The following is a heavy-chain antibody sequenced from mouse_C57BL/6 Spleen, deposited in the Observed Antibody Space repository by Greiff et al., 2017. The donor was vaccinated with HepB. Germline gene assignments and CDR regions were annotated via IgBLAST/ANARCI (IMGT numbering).Heavy chain of an antibody. Sequence: QVQLQQPGAELVRPGSSVKLSCKASGYTFTSYWMHWVKQRPIQGLEWIGNIDPSDSETHYNQKFKDKATLTVDKSSSTAYMQLSSLTSADSAVYYCAKGGYYGNYVDFDYWGQGTTLTVSS. CDR3: AKGGYYGNYVDFDY. J-gene: IGHJ2*01. V-gene: IGHV1-52*01. CDR1: GYTFTSYW. D-gene: IGHD2-1*01. CDR2: IDPSDSET.